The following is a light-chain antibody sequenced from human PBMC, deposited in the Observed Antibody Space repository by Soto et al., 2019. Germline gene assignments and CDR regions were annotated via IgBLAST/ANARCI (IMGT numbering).Light chain of an antibody. V-gene: IGKV3-20*01. CDR3: QQYDNSPPAT. J-gene: IGKJ5*01. CDR2: GAS. Sequence: EIVLTQSPGTLSLSPGERATLSCRASQSVSSSYLAWYQQKPGQAPRLLIYGASSRATGIPDRFSGGGSGTDFTLTISRLEPEDLAVYYCQQYDNSPPATFGQGTRLEIK. CDR1: QSVSSSY.